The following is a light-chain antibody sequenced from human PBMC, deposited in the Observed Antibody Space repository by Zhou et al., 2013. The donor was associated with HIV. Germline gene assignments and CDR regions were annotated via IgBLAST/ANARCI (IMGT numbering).Light chain of an antibody. CDR2: AAS. V-gene: IGKV1-8*01. CDR1: QGISSY. J-gene: IGKJ2*01. CDR3: QQYYTYPYT. Sequence: IRMTQSPSSFSASTGDRVTITCRASQGISSYLAWYQQKPGKAPKLLISAASTLQSEVPSRFSGSGSGTDFTLTISCLHSEDFATYYCQQYYTYPYTFGPGDRSW.